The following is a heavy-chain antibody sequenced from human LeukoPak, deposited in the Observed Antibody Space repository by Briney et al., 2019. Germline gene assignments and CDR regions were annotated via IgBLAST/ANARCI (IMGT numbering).Heavy chain of an antibody. V-gene: IGHV1-3*01. Sequence: ASVKVSCKASGYTFTSYYMHWVRQAPGQRLEWMGWINAGNGNTKYSQKFQGRVTITRDTSASTAYMELSSLRSEDTAVYYCARDRGDYYDSSGYYYWFDPWGQGTLVTVSS. J-gene: IGHJ5*02. CDR2: INAGNGNT. CDR3: ARDRGDYYDSSGYYYWFDP. CDR1: GYTFTSYY. D-gene: IGHD3-22*01.